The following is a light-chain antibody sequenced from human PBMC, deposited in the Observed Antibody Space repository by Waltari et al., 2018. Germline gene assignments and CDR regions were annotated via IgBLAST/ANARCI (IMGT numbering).Light chain of an antibody. CDR2: EVS. CDR3: SSYAGSNNYVV. Sequence: QAALTPPPTESGSPGQSVPISCTRTSSSVGGYHYVSWYQQHPGKAPKLMIYEVSKRPSGVPDRFSGSKSGNTASLTVSGLQAEDEADYYCSSYAGSNNYVVFGGGTKLTVL. J-gene: IGLJ2*01. V-gene: IGLV2-8*01. CDR1: SSSVGGYHY.